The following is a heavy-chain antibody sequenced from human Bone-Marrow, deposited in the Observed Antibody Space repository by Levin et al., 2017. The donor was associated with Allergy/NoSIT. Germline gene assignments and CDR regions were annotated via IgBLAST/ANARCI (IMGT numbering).Heavy chain of an antibody. V-gene: IGHV3-9*01. D-gene: IGHD6-19*01. CDR3: ARVSGIVAGKGDAFDI. CDR1: GFIFDDYG. Sequence: PGGSLRLSCAGSGFIFDDYGMVWVRQAPGKGLEWVSGITWNSGSKGYADSVKGRFTISRDNAKNSLYLQMNSLRAEDTALYYCARVSGIVAGKGDAFDIWGQGTMVTVSS. CDR2: ITWNSGSK. J-gene: IGHJ3*02.